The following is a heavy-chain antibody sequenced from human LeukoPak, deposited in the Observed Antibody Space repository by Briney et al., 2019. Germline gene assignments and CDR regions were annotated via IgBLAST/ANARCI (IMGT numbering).Heavy chain of an antibody. J-gene: IGHJ6*02. CDR3: ARDSAQWLSRSNYYYYGMDV. D-gene: IGHD6-19*01. Sequence: SVTVSCKSSGGTFSSYAISWVRQPPGQGLERMGVVIFFFGIANYAQKFQGRVTITADESTNTAYMELSSLRSEDTAVYYCARDSAQWLSRSNYYYYGMDVWGQGTTVTVSS. CDR2: VIFFFGIA. CDR1: GGTFSSYA. V-gene: IGHV1-69*01.